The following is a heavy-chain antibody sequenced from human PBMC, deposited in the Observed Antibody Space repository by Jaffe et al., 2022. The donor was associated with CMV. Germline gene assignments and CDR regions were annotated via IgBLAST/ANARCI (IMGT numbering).Heavy chain of an antibody. D-gene: IGHD2-15*01. V-gene: IGHV4-61*01. CDR3: ARGRGGFDP. CDR2: IYYSGST. J-gene: IGHJ5*02. CDR1: GGSVSSGRYY. Sequence: QVQLQESGPGLVKPSETLSLTCTVSGGSVSSGRYYWSWIRQSPGRGLEWIGYIYYSGSTNYNPSLKSRVTVSVDTSKNQFSLNLTSVTAADTAIYYCARGRGGFDPWGQGTLVTVSS.